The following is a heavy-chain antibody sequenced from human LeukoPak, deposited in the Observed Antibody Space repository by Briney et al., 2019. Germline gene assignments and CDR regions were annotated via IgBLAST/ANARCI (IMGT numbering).Heavy chain of an antibody. D-gene: IGHD6-19*01. CDR2: ISGSGGST. CDR1: GFTFSSYA. Sequence: GGSLRLSCAASGFTFSSYAMGWVRQAPGKGLEWVSLISGSGGSTYYADSVKGRFTVSRDNSKNTEYLQMNSLRAEDTAIYYCAKDSVGVAGPDYWGQGTLVTVSS. CDR3: AKDSVGVAGPDY. J-gene: IGHJ4*02. V-gene: IGHV3-23*01.